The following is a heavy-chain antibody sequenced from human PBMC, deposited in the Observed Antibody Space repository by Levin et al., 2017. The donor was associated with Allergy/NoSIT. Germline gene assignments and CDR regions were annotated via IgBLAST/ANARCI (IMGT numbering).Heavy chain of an antibody. CDR3: ARVKVTTDY. V-gene: IGHV3-30-3*01. J-gene: IGHJ4*02. CDR1: GFTFSSYA. CDR2: ISYDGSNK. D-gene: IGHD2-21*02. Sequence: GGSLRLSCAASGFTFSSYAMHWVRQAPGKGLEWVAVISYDGSNKYHADSVKGRFTISRDNSKNTLYLQMNSLRAEDTAVYYCARVKVTTDYWGQGTLVTVSS.